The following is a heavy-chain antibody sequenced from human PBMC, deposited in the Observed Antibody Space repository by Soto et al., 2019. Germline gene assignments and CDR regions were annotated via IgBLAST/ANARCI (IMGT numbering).Heavy chain of an antibody. CDR2: IYWDDDK. CDR1: GFSLTTSGVG. D-gene: IGHD3-16*01. Sequence: QITLKESGPTLVKPTQTLTLTCTFSGFSLTTSGVGVAWIRQPPGKALEWLALIYWDDDKRYSPSLKSRLTITKDTSKNHVVLIMTNMDPVDTATSYCARLFGGYFDYWGQGTLVTVSS. CDR3: ARLFGGYFDY. V-gene: IGHV2-5*02. J-gene: IGHJ4*02.